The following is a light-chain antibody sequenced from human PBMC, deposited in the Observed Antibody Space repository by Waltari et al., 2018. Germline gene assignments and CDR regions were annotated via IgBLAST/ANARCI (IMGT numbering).Light chain of an antibody. CDR3: QQYYTYPYT. Sequence: DIQMTQSPFTLYASVGDKFTITFRPSQSISNWLAWYQQKPGKAPKLLIYKASSLESGVPLRFSGSGSGTEFTLSISTLQPDDFATYLCQQYYTYPYTFGQGTKLEIK. J-gene: IGKJ2*01. CDR2: KAS. CDR1: QSISNW. V-gene: IGKV1-5*03.